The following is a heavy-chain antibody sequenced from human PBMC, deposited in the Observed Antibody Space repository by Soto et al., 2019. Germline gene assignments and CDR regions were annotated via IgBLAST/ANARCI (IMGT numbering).Heavy chain of an antibody. V-gene: IGHV1-18*01. CDR2: SAPYNSNA. CDR3: ARTGGDCTQGVCYDY. CDR1: GYSFMNYG. J-gene: IGHJ4*02. D-gene: IGHD2-8*01. Sequence: ASVKVSCKASGYSFMNYGISWMRQAPGQRLEWMAWSAPYNSNAIYAQNVQGRVTVTADRSTSTAYMEVRSLTTDDTALYYCARTGGDCTQGVCYDYWGQGTLVTVSS.